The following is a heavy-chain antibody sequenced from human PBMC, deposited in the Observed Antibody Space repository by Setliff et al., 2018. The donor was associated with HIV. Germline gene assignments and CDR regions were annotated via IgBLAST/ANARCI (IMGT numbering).Heavy chain of an antibody. CDR1: GGXASVTGFS. V-gene: IGHV4-39*01. CDR2: VYYSGGT. D-gene: IGHD5-12*01. CDR3: ARLGDSGYDFRGYFDY. J-gene: IGHJ4*02. Sequence: PSETLSLTCTVSGGXASVTGFSGGWTRQPPGEGFDGLANVYYSGGTYYNPALNSRATISVDTSRNQFSLKLTSVTAADTAXXXCARLGDSGYDFRGYFDYWGQGKLVTVSS.